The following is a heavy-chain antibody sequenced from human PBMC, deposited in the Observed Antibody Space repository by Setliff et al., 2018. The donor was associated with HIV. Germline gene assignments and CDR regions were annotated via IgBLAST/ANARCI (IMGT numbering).Heavy chain of an antibody. CDR3: AKVKKLTADLRVDSFDI. Sequence: GGSLRLSCAASGFTFSSYAMGWVRQAPGKGLEWVSAIGGSASGTYYKDSVKGRFTISRDNSKNTLYLQMNSLRVEDTAVYYCAKVKKLTADLRVDSFDIWGHGTMVTVSS. CDR2: IGGSASGT. V-gene: IGHV3-23*01. CDR1: GFTFSSYA. D-gene: IGHD2-21*02. J-gene: IGHJ3*02.